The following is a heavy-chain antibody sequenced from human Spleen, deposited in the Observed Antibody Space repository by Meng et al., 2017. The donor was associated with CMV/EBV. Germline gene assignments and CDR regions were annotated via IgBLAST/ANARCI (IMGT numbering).Heavy chain of an antibody. CDR2: INHIGST. CDR1: GFTFSSYW. V-gene: IGHV4-34*01. D-gene: IGHD2-2*01. CDR3: ARGGPYQVSRNFDY. Sequence: GSLRLSCAASGFTFSSYWMSWVRQRPGKGLEWVGEINHIGSTDYNPSLKSRVVISVDTSKNQFSLNLNSVTAADTALYYCARGGPYQVSRNFDYWGQGTLVTVSS. J-gene: IGHJ4*02.